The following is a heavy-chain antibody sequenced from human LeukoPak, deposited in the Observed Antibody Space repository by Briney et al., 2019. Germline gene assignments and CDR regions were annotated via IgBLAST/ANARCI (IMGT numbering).Heavy chain of an antibody. J-gene: IGHJ4*02. CDR3: AADPFDY. CDR2: IQDKSDGGAT. Sequence: GGSLRLSWAASGXTFRNAWMNWVRQAPGKGLEWVGFIQDKSDGGATDYATSVKGRFTISRDDSKNMLYLQMNSLKTEDTAVYYCAADPFDYWGRGTLVTVSS. D-gene: IGHD6-13*01. V-gene: IGHV3-15*01. CDR1: GXTFRNAW.